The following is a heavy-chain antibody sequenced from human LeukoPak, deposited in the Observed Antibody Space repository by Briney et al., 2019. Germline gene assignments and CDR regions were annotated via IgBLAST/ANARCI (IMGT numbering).Heavy chain of an antibody. V-gene: IGHV1-2*06. J-gene: IGHJ5*02. CDR2: INPNSGGT. Sequence: ASVKVSCKASGYTFTGYYMHWVRQAPGQGLECMGRINPNSGGTNYAQKFQGRVTMTRDTSISTAYMELSRLRSDDTAVYYCARRYCSSTSCLNWFDPWGQGTLVTVSS. CDR3: ARRYCSSTSCLNWFDP. D-gene: IGHD2-2*01. CDR1: GYTFTGYY.